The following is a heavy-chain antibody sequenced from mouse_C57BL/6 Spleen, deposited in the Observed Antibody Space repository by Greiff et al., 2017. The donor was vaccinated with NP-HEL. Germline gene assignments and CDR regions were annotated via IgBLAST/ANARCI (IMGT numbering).Heavy chain of an antibody. CDR3: ARGGAKGDGYFDY. V-gene: IGHV1-54*01. D-gene: IGHD1-3*01. CDR1: GYAFTNYL. J-gene: IGHJ2*01. CDR2: INPGSGGT. Sequence: VQLQQSGAELVRPGTSVKVSCKASGYAFTNYLIEWVKQRPGQGLEWIGVINPGSGGTNYNEKFKGKATLTADKSSSTAYMQLSSLTSEDSAVYCCARGGAKGDGYFDYWGQGTTLTVSS.